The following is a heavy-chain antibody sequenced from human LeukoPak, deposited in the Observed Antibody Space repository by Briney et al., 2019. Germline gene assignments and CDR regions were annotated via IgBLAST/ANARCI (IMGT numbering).Heavy chain of an antibody. CDR3: ARATVLLWFGEQKDGMDV. Sequence: PGGSLRLSCAASGFTFSSYEMNWVRQAPGKGLEWXSYISSSGSTIYYADSVKGRFTISRDNAKNSLYLQMNSLRAEDTAVYYCARATVLLWFGEQKDGMDVWGKGTTVTVSS. CDR1: GFTFSSYE. D-gene: IGHD3-10*01. J-gene: IGHJ6*04. V-gene: IGHV3-48*03. CDR2: ISSSGSTI.